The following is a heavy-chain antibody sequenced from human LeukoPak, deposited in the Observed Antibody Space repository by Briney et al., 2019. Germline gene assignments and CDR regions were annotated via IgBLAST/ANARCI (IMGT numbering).Heavy chain of an antibody. J-gene: IGHJ4*02. V-gene: IGHV4-38-2*02. D-gene: IGHD1-26*01. CDR1: GGSISSGYY. Sequence: SETLSLTCTVSGGSISSGYYWGWIRQPPGKGLEWIGSIYHSGNTYYNPSLRGRVTISLDTSKNQFSLKLSSVTAADTAVYYCARVSDGSGSYYFDYWGQGTLVTVSS. CDR2: IYHSGNT. CDR3: ARVSDGSGSYYFDY.